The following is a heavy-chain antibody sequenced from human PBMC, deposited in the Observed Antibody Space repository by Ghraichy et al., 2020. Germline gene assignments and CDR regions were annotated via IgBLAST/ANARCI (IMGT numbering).Heavy chain of an antibody. CDR1: SGSLSTYY. CDR2: IHTSGST. Sequence: SETLSLTCTVTSGSLSTYYWSWIRQTPGKGLEWIGRIHTSGSTSYNPSFKSRVTMSVDTSKNQFSLNLSSVTAADTAVYYCARTFSFDHWGQGTLVTVSS. CDR3: ARTFSFDH. J-gene: IGHJ4*02. D-gene: IGHD2/OR15-2a*01. V-gene: IGHV4-4*07.